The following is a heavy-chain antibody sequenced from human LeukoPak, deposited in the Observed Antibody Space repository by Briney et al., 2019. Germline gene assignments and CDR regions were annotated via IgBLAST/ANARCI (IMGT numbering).Heavy chain of an antibody. J-gene: IGHJ4*02. CDR1: GSTFSSYA. V-gene: IGHV3-64*01. CDR3: ARAATTSSGWYDYFDY. Sequence: PGGSLRLSCAASGSTFSSYAMHWVRQAPGKGLEYVSAISSNGGSTYYANSVKGRFTISRDNSKNTLYLQMGSLRAEDMAVYYCARAATTSSGWYDYFDYWGQGTLVTVSS. CDR2: ISSNGGST. D-gene: IGHD6-19*01.